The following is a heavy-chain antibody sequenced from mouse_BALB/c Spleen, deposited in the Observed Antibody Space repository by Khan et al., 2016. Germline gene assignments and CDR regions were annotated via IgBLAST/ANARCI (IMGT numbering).Heavy chain of an antibody. J-gene: IGHJ3*01. CDR3: ERYYYGGAPGFAY. Sequence: EVQLQESGPDLVKPSQSLSLTCTVTGFSITRVYSCHWLRHFPGNKLVWMGSIHYSTSTVSNPSLEGRSSITRDTSKSQFFLQLNSVTTEDTATFYCERYYYGGAPGFAYWGQGTLVTVSA. V-gene: IGHV3-1*02. CDR2: IHYSTST. CDR1: GFSITRVYS. D-gene: IGHD1-1*01.